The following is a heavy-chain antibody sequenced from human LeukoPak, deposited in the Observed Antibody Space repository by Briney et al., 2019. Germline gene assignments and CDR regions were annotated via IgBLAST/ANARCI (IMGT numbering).Heavy chain of an antibody. V-gene: IGHV3-9*01. CDR1: GFTFDDYA. Sequence: GGSLRLSCAASGFTFDDYAMHWVRQAPGKGLEWVSGISWNSGSIGYADSVKGRFAISRDNAKNSLYLQMNSLRAEDTALYYCAKEHSSSPADYYYYGMDVWGQGTTVTVSS. CDR2: ISWNSGSI. CDR3: AKEHSSSPADYYYYGMDV. J-gene: IGHJ6*02. D-gene: IGHD6-6*01.